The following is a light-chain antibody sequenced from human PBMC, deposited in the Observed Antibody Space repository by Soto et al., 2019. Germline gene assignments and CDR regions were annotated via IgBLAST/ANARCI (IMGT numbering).Light chain of an antibody. CDR2: LGS. Sequence: DIVMTQSPLSLPVTPGEPASISCRSSQSLLHSNGYNFLDWYLQKPGQSPQLLIYLGSNRASGVPDRFSGSESGTDFTLKISRVEAEEVGVYYCMQALQTPITFGQGTRLEIK. CDR1: QSLLHSNGYNF. J-gene: IGKJ5*01. CDR3: MQALQTPIT. V-gene: IGKV2-28*01.